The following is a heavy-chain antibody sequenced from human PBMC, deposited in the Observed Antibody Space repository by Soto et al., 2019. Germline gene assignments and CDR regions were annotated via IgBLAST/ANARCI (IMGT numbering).Heavy chain of an antibody. CDR1: GGSISSYY. V-gene: IGHV4-59*08. D-gene: IGHD2-2*01. J-gene: IGHJ4*02. CDR3: ARHVVPAANYFAY. Sequence: SETLSLTCTVSGGSISSYYWSWIRQPPGKGLEWIGYIYYSGSTNYNPSLRSRVTISVDTSKNQFSLKLSSVTVADTAVYYCARHVVPAANYFAYWGQGTLVTVSS. CDR2: IYYSGST.